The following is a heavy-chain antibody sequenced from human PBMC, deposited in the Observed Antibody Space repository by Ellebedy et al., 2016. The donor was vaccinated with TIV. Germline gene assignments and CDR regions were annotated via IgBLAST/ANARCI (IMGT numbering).Heavy chain of an antibody. V-gene: IGHV3-30*18. J-gene: IGHJ4*02. Sequence: GGSLRLSCAASGFTFSSYGMHWVRQAPGKGLEWVAVISYDGSNKYYADSVKGRFTISRDNSKNALYLQMNSLRPEDTAVYYCAKVGPSGSYYFDYWGQGTLVTVSS. CDR1: GFTFSSYG. CDR2: ISYDGSNK. CDR3: AKVGPSGSYYFDY. D-gene: IGHD1-26*01.